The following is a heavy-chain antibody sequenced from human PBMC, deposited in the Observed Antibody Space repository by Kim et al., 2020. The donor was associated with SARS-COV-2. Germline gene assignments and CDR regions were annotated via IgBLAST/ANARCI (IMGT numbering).Heavy chain of an antibody. D-gene: IGHD3-3*01. CDR2: IYYSGST. CDR1: GGSISSYY. J-gene: IGHJ5*02. CDR3: ARGSSLTIFVVVGCFVP. Sequence: SETLSLTCTVSGGSISSYYWSWIRQPPGKGLEWIGYIYYSGSTNYNPSLKSRVTISVDTSKNQFSLKLSSVTASDTAGYYCARGSSLTIFVVVGCFVPWG. V-gene: IGHV4-59*01.